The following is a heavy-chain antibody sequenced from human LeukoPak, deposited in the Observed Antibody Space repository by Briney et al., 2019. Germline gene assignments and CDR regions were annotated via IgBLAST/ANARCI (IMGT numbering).Heavy chain of an antibody. CDR1: GFTFSNFG. J-gene: IGHJ4*02. CDR2: IWFDGSHQ. CDR3: AREKFDSGSHTTPDY. V-gene: IGHV3-33*01. D-gene: IGHD1-26*01. Sequence: GRSLRLSCAASGFTFSNFGMHWVRQAPGKGLGWVTVIWFDGSHQHYADSVRGRFTVSRDNSRNTLYLQMNSLRAEDTAVYYCAREKFDSGSHTTPDYWGQGTLVTVSS.